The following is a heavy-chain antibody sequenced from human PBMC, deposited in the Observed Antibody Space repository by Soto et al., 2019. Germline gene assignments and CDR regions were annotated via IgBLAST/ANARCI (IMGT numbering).Heavy chain of an antibody. CDR3: TTDGGLAPRPIFDY. V-gene: IGHV3-15*01. D-gene: IGHD6-6*01. Sequence: EVQLAESGGGLVKPGGSLRLSCAASGFTFISAWLSWVRQAPGKGLEWIGRIKSKADRGTTDFAAPVRGRFTISRDDSKNTLVLQMNSLKAEDTAMYYCTTDGGLAPRPIFDYWGQGTRVTVSA. J-gene: IGHJ4*02. CDR1: GFTFISAW. CDR2: IKSKADRGTT.